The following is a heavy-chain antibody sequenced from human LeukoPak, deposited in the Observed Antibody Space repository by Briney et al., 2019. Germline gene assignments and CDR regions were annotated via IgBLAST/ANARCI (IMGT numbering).Heavy chain of an antibody. CDR1: GFTFSSYG. CDR2: IWYDGSNK. V-gene: IGHV3-33*01. CDR3: ASTSSWTDY. D-gene: IGHD6-13*01. Sequence: GRSLRLSCAASGFTFSSYGMHWVRQAPGKGLEWVAVIWYDGSNKYYADSVKGRFTISRDNSKNTLYLQMNGLRAEDTAVYYCASTSSWTDYWGQGTLVTVSS. J-gene: IGHJ4*02.